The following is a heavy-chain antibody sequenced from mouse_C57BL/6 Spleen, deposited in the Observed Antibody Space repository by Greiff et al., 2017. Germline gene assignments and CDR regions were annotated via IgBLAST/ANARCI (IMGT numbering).Heavy chain of an antibody. D-gene: IGHD2-4*01. J-gene: IGHJ2*01. Sequence: QVHVKQPGAELVKPGASVKLSCKASGYTFTSYWMHWVKQRPGQGLEWIGMIHPNSGSTNYNEKFKSKATLTVDKSSSTAYMQLSSLTSEDSAVYYCAGYDYDDYFDYWGQGTTLTVSS. CDR3: AGYDYDDYFDY. CDR1: GYTFTSYW. CDR2: IHPNSGST. V-gene: IGHV1-64*01.